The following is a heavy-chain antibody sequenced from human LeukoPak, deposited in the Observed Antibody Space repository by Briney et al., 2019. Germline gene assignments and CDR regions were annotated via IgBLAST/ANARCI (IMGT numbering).Heavy chain of an antibody. CDR1: GFTFSSFA. CDR2: IYSGGST. V-gene: IGHV3-53*01. D-gene: IGHD5-18*01. Sequence: GGSLRLSCAASGFTFSSFAMSWVRQAPGKGLEWVSVIYSGGSTYYADSVKGRFTISRDNSKNTLYLQMNSLRAEDTAVYYCARTPGYSYGTYYYYYGMDVWGQGTTVTVSS. CDR3: ARTPGYSYGTYYYYYGMDV. J-gene: IGHJ6*02.